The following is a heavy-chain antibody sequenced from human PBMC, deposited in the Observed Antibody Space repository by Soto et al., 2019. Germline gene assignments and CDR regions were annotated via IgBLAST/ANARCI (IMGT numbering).Heavy chain of an antibody. CDR2: NDGSGGS. D-gene: IGHD3-10*01. Sequence: SGTLSLTCTVSCGTINSSGHSWGRVGQSPGQGLEWIGYNDGSGGSYYNPALQSRVTFWVDRSKAQFYLTLTPATAAYTAVYFCPRARDYGSCLALWGLGTRVTVPQ. CDR1: CGTINSSGHS. V-gene: IGHV4-30-2*06. J-gene: IGHJ4*02. CDR3: PRARDYGSCLAL.